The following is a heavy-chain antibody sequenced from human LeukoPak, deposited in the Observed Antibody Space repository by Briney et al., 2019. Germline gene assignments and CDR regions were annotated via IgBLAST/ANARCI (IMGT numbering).Heavy chain of an antibody. V-gene: IGHV7-4-1*02. CDR1: EYTFTSYA. Sequence: ASVKVSCKASEYTFTSYAMNWVRQAPGQGLEWMGWINTNTGNPTYAQGFTGRFVFSLDTSVSTAYLQISSLKAEDTAVYYCARDFYIRVRWLVRRAGNWFDPWGQGTLVTVSS. D-gene: IGHD6-19*01. CDR3: ARDFYIRVRWLVRRAGNWFDP. J-gene: IGHJ5*02. CDR2: INTNTGNP.